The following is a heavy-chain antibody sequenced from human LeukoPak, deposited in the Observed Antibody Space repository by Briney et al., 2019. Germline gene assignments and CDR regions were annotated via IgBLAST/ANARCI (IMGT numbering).Heavy chain of an antibody. D-gene: IGHD6-19*01. Sequence: PGGSLRLSCAASGFTFDDYAMHRVRQAPGKGLEWVSGISWNSGSIGYADFVKGRFTISRDNAKNSLYLQMNSLRAEDTALYYCAKAPTGIAVAGSPGYHYGMDVWGQGTTVTVSS. CDR2: ISWNSGSI. J-gene: IGHJ6*02. V-gene: IGHV3-9*01. CDR3: AKAPTGIAVAGSPGYHYGMDV. CDR1: GFTFDDYA.